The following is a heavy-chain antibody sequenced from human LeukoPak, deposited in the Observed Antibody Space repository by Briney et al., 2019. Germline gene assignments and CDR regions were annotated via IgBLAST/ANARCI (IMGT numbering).Heavy chain of an antibody. CDR1: GFTFSSYA. D-gene: IGHD6-6*01. CDR3: AREEDSSTIRSSHGMDV. CDR2: ISSGGTYI. Sequence: GGSLRLSCAASGFTFSSYAMSWDRQAPGKGLEWVSCISSGGTYIYNADSVKGRFTISRDNAKNSLYLQMNNLRAEDTAVYYCAREEDSSTIRSSHGMDVWGQGTTVTVSS. J-gene: IGHJ6*02. V-gene: IGHV3-21*01.